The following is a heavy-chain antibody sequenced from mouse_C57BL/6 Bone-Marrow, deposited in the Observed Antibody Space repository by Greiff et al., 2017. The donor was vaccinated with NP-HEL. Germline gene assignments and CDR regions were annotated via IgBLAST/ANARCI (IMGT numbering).Heavy chain of an antibody. CDR3: TRFTTVVARENFDY. V-gene: IGHV5-9-1*02. CDR1: GFTFSSYA. J-gene: IGHJ2*01. Sequence: EVQLQESGEGLVKPGGSLKLSCAASGFTFSSYAMSWVRQTPEKRLEWVAYISSGGDYIYYADTVKGRFTISRDNARNTLYLQMSSLKSEDTAMYYCTRFTTVVARENFDYWGQGTTLTVSS. CDR2: ISSGGDYI. D-gene: IGHD1-1*01.